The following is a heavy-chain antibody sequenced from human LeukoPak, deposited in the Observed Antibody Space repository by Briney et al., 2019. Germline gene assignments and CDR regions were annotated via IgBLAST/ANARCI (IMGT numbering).Heavy chain of an antibody. CDR3: ARTPTDYDILTGYYARYYFDY. Sequence: PGGSLRLSCAASGFTFSSYWMHWVRQAPGKGLVWVSRINSDGSSTSYADSVEGRFTISRDNAKNTLYLQMNSLRAEDTAVYYCARTPTDYDILTGYYARYYFDYWGQGTLVTVSS. CDR1: GFTFSSYW. CDR2: INSDGSST. J-gene: IGHJ4*02. V-gene: IGHV3-74*01. D-gene: IGHD3-9*01.